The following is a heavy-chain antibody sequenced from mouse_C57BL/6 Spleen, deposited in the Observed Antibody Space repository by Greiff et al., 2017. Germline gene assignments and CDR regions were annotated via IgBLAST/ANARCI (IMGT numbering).Heavy chain of an antibody. CDR2: ISGGGGNT. CDR3: ASLYDGYQWGYFDY. V-gene: IGHV5-9*01. Sequence: EVKLVESGGGLVKPGGSLKLSCAASGFTFSSYTMSWVRQTPEKRLEWVATISGGGGNTYYPDSVKGRFTISRANAKNTLYLQMSSLRSEDTALYYCASLYDGYQWGYFDYWGQGTTLTVSS. D-gene: IGHD2-3*01. CDR1: GFTFSSYT. J-gene: IGHJ2*01.